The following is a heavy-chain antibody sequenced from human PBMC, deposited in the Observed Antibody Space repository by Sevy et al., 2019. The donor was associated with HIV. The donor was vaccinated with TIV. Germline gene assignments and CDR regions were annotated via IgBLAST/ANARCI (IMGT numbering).Heavy chain of an antibody. V-gene: IGHV4-4*02. Sequence: SETLSLTCAVSGDSIISTDWWSWVRQPPGRVIEWIGEIYQRTGTTNYNASLKNRVTISVDRSKNQFSLKLTSVTAADTAVYFCVRELSTSRDYWGPGSLVTVSS. D-gene: IGHD2-2*01. CDR2: IYQRTGTT. CDR1: GDSIISTDW. J-gene: IGHJ4*02. CDR3: VRELSTSRDY.